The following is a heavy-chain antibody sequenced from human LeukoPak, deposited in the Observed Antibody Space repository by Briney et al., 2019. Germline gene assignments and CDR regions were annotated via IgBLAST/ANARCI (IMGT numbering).Heavy chain of an antibody. D-gene: IGHD2-15*01. Sequence: GASVKVSCKASGGTFTIYAISWVRQAPGQGLEWMGGIIPILGIANYAQKFQGRVTITAAKYARPAYMELSRLRSEDTAVYYCARDIGYCSGGSCLPNKLYYYYGMDVWGQGATVTVSS. CDR2: IIPILGIA. V-gene: IGHV1-69*10. CDR3: ARDIGYCSGGSCLPNKLYYYYGMDV. J-gene: IGHJ6*01. CDR1: GGTFTIYA.